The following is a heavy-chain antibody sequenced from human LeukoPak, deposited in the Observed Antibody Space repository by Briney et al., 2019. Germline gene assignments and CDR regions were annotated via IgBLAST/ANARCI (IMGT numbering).Heavy chain of an antibody. CDR2: INPNSGGT. Sequence: ASVKVSCKASGYSFTGYYMHWVRQAPGQRLEWRGWINPNSGGTKYAQKFQGRVTMTRDTSISTAYMELSRLRSDDTAVYYCARDSDGSGYYSEVDYWGQGTLVTVSS. V-gene: IGHV1-2*02. D-gene: IGHD3-22*01. CDR1: GYSFTGYY. J-gene: IGHJ4*02. CDR3: ARDSDGSGYYSEVDY.